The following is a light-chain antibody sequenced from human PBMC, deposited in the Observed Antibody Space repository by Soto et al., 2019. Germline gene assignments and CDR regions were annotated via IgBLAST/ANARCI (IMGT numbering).Light chain of an antibody. Sequence: LGQRERATLSCRASQSVSSGYLAWYQQKPGQAPRLLIYGASSRATGILDRFSGSGSGTDFTLTISRLEPEDFTVYYCQQYGSSSFTFGQGTQVDIK. V-gene: IGKV3-20*01. CDR3: QQYGSSSFT. CDR2: GAS. CDR1: QSVSSGY. J-gene: IGKJ1*01.